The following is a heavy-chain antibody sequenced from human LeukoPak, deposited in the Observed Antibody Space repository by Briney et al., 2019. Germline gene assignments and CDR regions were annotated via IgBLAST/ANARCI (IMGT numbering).Heavy chain of an antibody. Sequence: ASVKVSCKASGYTFTSYYMHWVRQAPGQGLEWMGWINPNGGGTNYAQKFQGRVTMTRDTSISTAYMELSRLRSDDTAVYYCARLPIPYNWNGDWFDPWGQGTLVTVSS. CDR1: GYTFTSYY. J-gene: IGHJ5*02. CDR2: INPNGGGT. CDR3: ARLPIPYNWNGDWFDP. D-gene: IGHD1-20*01. V-gene: IGHV1-2*02.